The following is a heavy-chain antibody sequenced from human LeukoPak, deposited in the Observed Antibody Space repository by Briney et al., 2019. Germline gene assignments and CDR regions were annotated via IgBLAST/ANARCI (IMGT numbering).Heavy chain of an antibody. Sequence: GGSLRLSCAASGFNFNDYAMHWVRQAPGKGLEWVSGINWSSGSVGYADSVKGRFTISRDNAKNSLYLQMNSLRAEDTALYYCAKDAGGMDVWGQGTTVTVSS. CDR2: INWSSGSV. CDR3: AKDAGGMDV. CDR1: GFNFNDYA. J-gene: IGHJ6*02. D-gene: IGHD1-14*01. V-gene: IGHV3-9*01.